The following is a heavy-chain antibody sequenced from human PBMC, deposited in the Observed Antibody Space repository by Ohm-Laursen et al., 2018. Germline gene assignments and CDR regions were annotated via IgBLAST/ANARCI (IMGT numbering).Heavy chain of an antibody. CDR3: ARDRVSGWSPSLAFDI. CDR1: GYTFTTYG. Sequence: GASVKVSCKASGYTFTTYGINWVRQAPGQGLEWLGWISPYNGDTNYAQTLRGRATMTTDTSTSTAYMELRSLRSDDTAVYYCARDRVSGWSPSLAFDIWGQGTLVTVSS. CDR2: ISPYNGDT. D-gene: IGHD6-19*01. J-gene: IGHJ3*02. V-gene: IGHV1-18*01.